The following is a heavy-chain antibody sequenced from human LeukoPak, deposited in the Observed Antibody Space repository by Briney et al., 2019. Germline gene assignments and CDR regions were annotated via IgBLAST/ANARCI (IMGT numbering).Heavy chain of an antibody. Sequence: SGGSLRLSCAASGFTFSSYAMSWVRQAPGKGLEWVSAISGSGGSTYYADSVKGRFTISRDNSKNTLYLQMNSLRAEDTAVYYCAIPYHARGPSYWYFDLWGRGTLVTVSS. CDR1: GFTFSSYA. CDR2: ISGSGGST. V-gene: IGHV3-23*01. D-gene: IGHD2-8*01. CDR3: AIPYHARGPSYWYFDL. J-gene: IGHJ2*01.